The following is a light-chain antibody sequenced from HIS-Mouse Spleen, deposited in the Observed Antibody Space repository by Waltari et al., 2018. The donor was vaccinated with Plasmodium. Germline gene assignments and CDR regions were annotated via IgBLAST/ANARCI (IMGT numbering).Light chain of an antibody. CDR3: AAWDDSLSGPV. CDR2: RNN. CDR1: SSNIGSNY. Sequence: QSVLTQPPSASGTPGQRVTISCSGSSSNIGSNYVYWYQQLPGPAPKLLISRNNRRPLGVPDRLSGSRSGTSASLAISGLRSEDEADYYCAAWDDSLSGPVFGGGTKLTVL. V-gene: IGLV1-47*01. J-gene: IGLJ2*01.